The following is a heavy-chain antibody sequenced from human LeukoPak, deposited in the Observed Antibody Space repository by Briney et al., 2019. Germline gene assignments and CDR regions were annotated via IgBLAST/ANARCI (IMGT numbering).Heavy chain of an antibody. CDR2: IYHSGST. Sequence: SETLSLTCTVSSYSISSGYYWGWIRQPPGKGLEWIGSIYHSGSTYYNPSLKSRVTITVDTSKNQFSLKLNSVTAADTAVYYCARVPHGETIFGVVLYWFDPWGQGIPVTVSS. D-gene: IGHD3-3*01. J-gene: IGHJ5*02. CDR1: SYSISSGYY. CDR3: ARVPHGETIFGVVLYWFDP. V-gene: IGHV4-38-2*02.